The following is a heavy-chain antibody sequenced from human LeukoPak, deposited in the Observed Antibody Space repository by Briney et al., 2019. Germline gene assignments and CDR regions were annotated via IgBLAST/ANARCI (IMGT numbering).Heavy chain of an antibody. CDR1: GFNFSNYA. CDR3: ARGIAAAGTALFN. V-gene: IGHV3-30*14. CDR2: ISHVGSDQ. Sequence: GGSLRLSCAGSGFNFSNYAMHWVRQAPGKGLEWVAVISHVGSDQYYADSLKGRFTISRDNSKNTLYLQIKSLRAEDTAVYYCARGIAAAGTALFNWGQGTLLTVSS. J-gene: IGHJ4*02. D-gene: IGHD6-13*01.